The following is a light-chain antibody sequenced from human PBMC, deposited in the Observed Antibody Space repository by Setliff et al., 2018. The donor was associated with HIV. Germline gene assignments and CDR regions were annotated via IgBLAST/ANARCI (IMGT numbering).Light chain of an antibody. J-gene: IGLJ1*01. Sequence: QSVLTQPASVSGSPGQSITVSCTGTSGDVGRYNLVSWYQQQPGKPPKLIIYQASKRPSGVSNRFSGSKSGNTASLTISGLQADDEADYYCCSNTGSNTYVFGAGTKVTVL. CDR1: SGDVGRYNL. CDR3: CSNTGSNTYV. CDR2: QAS. V-gene: IGLV2-23*01.